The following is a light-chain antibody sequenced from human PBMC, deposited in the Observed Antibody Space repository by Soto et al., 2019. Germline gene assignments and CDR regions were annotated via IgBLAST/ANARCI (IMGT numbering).Light chain of an antibody. V-gene: IGLV2-14*01. CDR1: DGKTFKY. CDR3: SAYVDSDAVI. Sequence: QSALTQPASVSGSPGQSITISCDGKTFKYVSWYQQHPGKAPKLIIYNIRGRPSGVSSRFSGSQSGNTASLAISGLRAEDEADYFCSAYVDSDAVIFGRGTKLTVL. CDR2: NIR. J-gene: IGLJ2*01.